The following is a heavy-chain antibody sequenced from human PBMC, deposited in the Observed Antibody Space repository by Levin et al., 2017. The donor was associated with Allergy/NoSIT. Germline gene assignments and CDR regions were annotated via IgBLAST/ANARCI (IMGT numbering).Heavy chain of an antibody. CDR3: ARWDVLYAGAFDI. CDR2: INHSGST. J-gene: IGHJ3*02. V-gene: IGHV4-34*01. Sequence: PSETLSLTCAVYGGSFSGYYWSWIRQPPGKGLEWIGEINHSGSTNYNPSLKSRVTISVDTSKNQFSLKLSSVTAADTAVYYCARWDVLYAGAFDIWGQGTMVTVSS. D-gene: IGHD2-8*01. CDR1: GGSFSGYY.